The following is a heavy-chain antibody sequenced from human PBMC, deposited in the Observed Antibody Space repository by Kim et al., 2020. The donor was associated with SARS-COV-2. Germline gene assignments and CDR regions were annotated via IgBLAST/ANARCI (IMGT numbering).Heavy chain of an antibody. D-gene: IGHD3-10*01. Sequence: GGSLRLSCAASGFTFSSYWMSWVRQAPGKGLEWVANIKQDGSEKYYVDSVKGRFTISRDNAKNSLYLQMNSLRAEDTAVYYCARGGEPQHGEAFDIWGQGTMVTVSS. CDR2: IKQDGSEK. J-gene: IGHJ3*02. CDR3: ARGGEPQHGEAFDI. V-gene: IGHV3-7*03. CDR1: GFTFSSYW.